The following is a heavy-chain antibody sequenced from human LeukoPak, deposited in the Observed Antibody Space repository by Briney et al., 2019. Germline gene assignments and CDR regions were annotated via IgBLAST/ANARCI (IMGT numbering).Heavy chain of an antibody. D-gene: IGHD2-2*02. CDR2: FSHSGST. CDR1: GGSINSGGYY. J-gene: IGHJ4*02. CDR3: AGQNIPTPHDY. Sequence: SQTLSLTCTVSGGSINSGGYYWTWIRQPPGEGLELIAYFSHSGSTFYNPSLKSRVTISLDTSKNQFSLNLRSVTAADTAVYYCAGQNIPTPHDYWGQGTQVTVSS. V-gene: IGHV4-30-2*01.